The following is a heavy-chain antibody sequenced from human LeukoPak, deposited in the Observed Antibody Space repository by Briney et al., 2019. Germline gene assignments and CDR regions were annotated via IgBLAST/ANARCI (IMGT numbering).Heavy chain of an antibody. CDR1: GFSFNNYA. J-gene: IGHJ4*02. CDR3: AKGAYDYIEIAYFDY. V-gene: IGHV3-23*01. CDR2: IIGSSCST. D-gene: IGHD5-12*01. Sequence: PGGSLRLSCVASGFSFNNYAMNWVRQAPGKGLEWVSLIIGSSCSTFYADSVKGRFTISRDKSKNTLYLQMNSLRAEDTAVYYCAKGAYDYIEIAYFDYWGQGSLVTVSS.